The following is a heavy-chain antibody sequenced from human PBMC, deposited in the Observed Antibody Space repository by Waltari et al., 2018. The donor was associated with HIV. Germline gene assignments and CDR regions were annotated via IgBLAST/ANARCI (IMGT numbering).Heavy chain of an antibody. CDR2: ISKSGYYV. CDR1: GFKFDFFP. Sequence: DVQLVESGGGLVKPVQSLRLSCIASGFKFDFFPMPWVRQAPGGGLEWVASISKSGYYVYYSDSLKGRVTISRDNAKKSLLLQVNSLTADDTGLYFCVRDRTSETTGDFDSWGQGVPVFVSS. V-gene: IGHV3-21*01. J-gene: IGHJ4*02. D-gene: IGHD1-1*01. CDR3: VRDRTSETTGDFDS.